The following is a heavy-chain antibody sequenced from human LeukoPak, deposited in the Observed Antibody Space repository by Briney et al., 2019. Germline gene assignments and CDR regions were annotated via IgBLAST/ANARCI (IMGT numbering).Heavy chain of an antibody. CDR1: GNYW. V-gene: IGHV3-74*01. D-gene: IGHD3-3*01. CDR2: INSDGSST. J-gene: IGHJ5*02. Sequence: GGSLRLSCAASGNYWMHWVRQAPGKGLVWVSRINSDGSSTSYADPVKGRFTISRDNAKNTLYLQMNSLRAEDTAVYYCARAYDFWSGYNHWGQGTLVTVSS. CDR3: ARAYDFWSGYNH.